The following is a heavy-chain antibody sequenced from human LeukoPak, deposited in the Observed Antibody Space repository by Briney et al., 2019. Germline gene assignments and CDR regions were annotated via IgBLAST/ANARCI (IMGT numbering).Heavy chain of an antibody. CDR1: GGSLSSYY. J-gene: IGHJ5*02. V-gene: IGHV4-59*01. CDR3: ARGGYYGSGNDFRFDP. D-gene: IGHD3-10*01. Sequence: KASETLSLTCTVSGGSLSSYYWSWIRQPPGKGLEWIGYIYYSGSTNYNPSLKSRVTISVDTSKNQFSLKLSSVTAADTAVYYCARGGYYGSGNDFRFDPWGQGTLVTVSS. CDR2: IYYSGST.